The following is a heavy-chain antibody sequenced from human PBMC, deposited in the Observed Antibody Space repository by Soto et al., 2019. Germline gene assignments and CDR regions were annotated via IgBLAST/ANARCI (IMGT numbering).Heavy chain of an antibody. V-gene: IGHV4-30-4*01. CDR3: ARVYDFWSGYYPYNWFDP. CDR2: IYYSGST. CDR1: GGSISSGDYY. Sequence: SETLSLTCTVSGGSISSGDYYWSWIRQPPGKWLEWIGCIYYSGSTYYNPSLKSRVTISVDTSKNQFSLKLSSVTAADTAVYYCARVYDFWSGYYPYNWFDPWGQGTLVTVSS. J-gene: IGHJ5*02. D-gene: IGHD3-3*01.